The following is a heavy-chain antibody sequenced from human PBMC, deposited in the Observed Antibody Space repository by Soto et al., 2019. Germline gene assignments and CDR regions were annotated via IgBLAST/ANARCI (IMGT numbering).Heavy chain of an antibody. CDR3: AKGGGQWLVPSDFIY. D-gene: IGHD6-19*01. V-gene: IGHV3-30*18. J-gene: IGHJ4*02. CDR1: GFTFSDYA. Sequence: VQLVESGGGVVQPGRSLRLSCAASGFTFSDYAMHWVRQAPGKGLEWVAVVSHDGRNTHYADSVKGRFTISRYSSKNTASLEMTSLRAEDTSSYYCAKGGGQWLVPSDFIYWVQGALVTVSS. CDR2: VSHDGRNT.